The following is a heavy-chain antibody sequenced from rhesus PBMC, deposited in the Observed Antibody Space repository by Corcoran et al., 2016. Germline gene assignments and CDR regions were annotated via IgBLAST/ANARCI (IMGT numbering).Heavy chain of an antibody. Sequence: QVQLQESGPGLVKPSETLSLTCAVSGYSISSGYGWSWIRQPPGKGLGWVGYIGGSSGSTNYNPSLKSRVTISKDTSKNQFSLKLSSVTAADTAVYYCARVIGEDDYGYYWPADAFDFWGQGLRVTVSS. V-gene: IGHV4-127*01. CDR1: GYSISSGYG. J-gene: IGHJ3*01. CDR2: IGGSSGST. CDR3: ARVIGEDDYGYYWPADAFDF. D-gene: IGHD3-9*01.